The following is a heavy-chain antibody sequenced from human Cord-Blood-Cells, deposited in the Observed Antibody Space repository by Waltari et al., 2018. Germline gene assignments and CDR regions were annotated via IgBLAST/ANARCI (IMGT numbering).Heavy chain of an antibody. D-gene: IGHD3-16*01. V-gene: IGHV3-33*01. Sequence: QVQLVESGGGVVQPGRSLRLSCAASGFTFSSYGMHWVRQAPGKGLEWVAVIWYDGSNKYYADSVKGRFTISRDNSKNTLYLQMNSLRAEDTAVYYCARVVRGDDAFDIWGQGTMVTVSS. CDR1: GFTFSSYG. J-gene: IGHJ3*02. CDR2: IWYDGSNK. CDR3: ARVVRGDDAFDI.